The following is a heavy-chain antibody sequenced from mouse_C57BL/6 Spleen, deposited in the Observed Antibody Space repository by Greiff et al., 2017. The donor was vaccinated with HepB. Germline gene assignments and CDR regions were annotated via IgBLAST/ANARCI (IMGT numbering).Heavy chain of an antibody. CDR3: ARSKYYGSSWDYYAMDY. V-gene: IGHV1-69*01. CDR2: IDPSDSYT. Sequence: QVQLQQPGAELVMPGASVKLSCKASGYTFTSYWMHWVKQRPGQGLEWIGEIDPSDSYTNYNQKFKGKSTLTVDKSSSTAYMQLSSLTSEDSAVYYCARSKYYGSSWDYYAMDYWGQGTSVTVSS. D-gene: IGHD1-1*01. J-gene: IGHJ4*01. CDR1: GYTFTSYW.